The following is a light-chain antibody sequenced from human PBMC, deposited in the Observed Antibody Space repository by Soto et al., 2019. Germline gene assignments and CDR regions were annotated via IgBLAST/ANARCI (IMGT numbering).Light chain of an antibody. J-gene: IGKJ1*01. Sequence: EIVLTQSPDTLSLSTGERATLSCWASQSVKSNYLAWYQQKPGQAPRPLLYGASSRATGIPDRFSGSGSGTDFTLTISRLEPEDFAVYYCLQYGSSPWAFGQGTKVDNK. CDR2: GAS. CDR3: LQYGSSPWA. V-gene: IGKV3-20*01. CDR1: QSVKSNY.